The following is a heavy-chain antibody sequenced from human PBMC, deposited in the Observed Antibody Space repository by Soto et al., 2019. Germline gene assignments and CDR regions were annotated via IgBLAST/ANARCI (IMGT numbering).Heavy chain of an antibody. D-gene: IGHD3-3*01. Sequence: HWFRQAPGKGLEWVAVIWYDGSNKYYADSVKGRFTISRDNSKNTLYLQMNSLRAEDTAVYYCASSHFTIFGVVNPYGMDVWGQGTTVTVSS. CDR3: ASSHFTIFGVVNPYGMDV. CDR2: IWYDGSNK. J-gene: IGHJ6*02. V-gene: IGHV3-33*01.